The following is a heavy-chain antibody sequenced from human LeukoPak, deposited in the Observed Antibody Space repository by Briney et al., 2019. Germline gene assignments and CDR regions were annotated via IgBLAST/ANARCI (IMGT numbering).Heavy chain of an antibody. V-gene: IGHV3-21*01. Sequence: GGSLRLSCAASGFTFSSYSMNWVRQAPGKGLEWVSSISSSSSYIYYADSVKGRFTISRDNAKNSRYLQMNSLRAEDTAVYYCARDVITGTSDYWGQGTLVTVSS. CDR3: ARDVITGTSDY. D-gene: IGHD1-7*01. J-gene: IGHJ4*02. CDR1: GFTFSSYS. CDR2: ISSSSSYI.